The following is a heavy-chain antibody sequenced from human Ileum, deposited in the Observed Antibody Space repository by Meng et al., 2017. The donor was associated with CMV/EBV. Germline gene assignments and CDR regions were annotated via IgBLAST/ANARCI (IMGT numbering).Heavy chain of an antibody. CDR1: GFTFSTYS. CDR2: ISGRSRYI. CDR3: ARDRSGSYRGNWFDP. Sequence: SGFTFSTYSVTWVRQAPGKGLEWVSSISGRSRYIYYADSVKGRFTISRDNAKNSVYLQMNSLRAEDTAVYYCARDRSGSYRGNWFDPWGQGTLVTVSS. D-gene: IGHD1-26*01. J-gene: IGHJ5*02. V-gene: IGHV3-21*06.